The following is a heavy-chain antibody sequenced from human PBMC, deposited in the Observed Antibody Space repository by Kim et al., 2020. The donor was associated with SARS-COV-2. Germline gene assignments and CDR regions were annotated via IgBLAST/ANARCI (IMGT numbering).Heavy chain of an antibody. CDR1: GGSFSGYY. V-gene: IGHV4-34*01. Sequence: SETLSLTCAVYGGSFSGYYWSWIRQPPGKGLEWIGEINHSGSTNYNPSLKSRVTISVDTSKNQFSLKLSSVTAADTAVYYCARGRCSGGSCTVPLDYWGQGTLVTVSS. J-gene: IGHJ4*02. D-gene: IGHD2-15*01. CDR2: INHSGST. CDR3: ARGRCSGGSCTVPLDY.